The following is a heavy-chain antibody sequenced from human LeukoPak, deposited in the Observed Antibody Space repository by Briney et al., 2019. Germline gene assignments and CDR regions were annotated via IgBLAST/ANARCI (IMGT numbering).Heavy chain of an antibody. V-gene: IGHV4-39*01. J-gene: IGHJ4*02. CDR2: IYYSGST. CDR1: GGSISSSSYY. D-gene: IGHD1-7*01. CDR3: ARGIGTTLFDY. Sequence: SETLSLTCTVSGGSISSSSYYWGWIRQPPGKGLEWIGSIYYSGSTYYNPSLKSRVTISVDTSKNQFSLKLSSVTAADTAVYYCARGIGTTLFDYWGQGTLVTVSS.